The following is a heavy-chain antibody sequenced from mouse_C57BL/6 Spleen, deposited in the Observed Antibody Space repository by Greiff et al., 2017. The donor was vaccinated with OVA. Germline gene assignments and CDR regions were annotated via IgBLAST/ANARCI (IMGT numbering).Heavy chain of an antibody. CDR2: IDPENGDT. J-gene: IGHJ3*01. CDR1: GFNIKDDY. V-gene: IGHV14-4*01. CDR3: TTRDSSGSFAY. Sequence: EVKLVESGAELVRPGASVKLSCTASGFNIKDDYMHWVKQRPEQGLEWIGWIDPENGDTEYASKFQGKATITADTSSNTAYLQLSSLTSEDTAVYYCTTRDSSGSFAYWGQGTLVTVSA. D-gene: IGHD3-2*02.